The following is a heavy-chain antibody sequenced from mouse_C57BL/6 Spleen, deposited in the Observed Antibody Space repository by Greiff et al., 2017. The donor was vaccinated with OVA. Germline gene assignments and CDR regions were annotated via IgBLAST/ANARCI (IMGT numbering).Heavy chain of an antibody. D-gene: IGHD1-1*01. Sequence: EVQLQQSGPELVKPGASVKMSCKASGYTFTDYNMHWVKQSHGKSLEWIGYINPNNGGTSYNQKFKGKATLTVNKSSSTAYMELRSLTSEDSAVYYCAREVYYYCSNPGGAMDYWGQGTSVTVSS. J-gene: IGHJ4*01. CDR3: AREVYYYCSNPGGAMDY. V-gene: IGHV1-22*01. CDR2: INPNNGGT. CDR1: GYTFTDYN.